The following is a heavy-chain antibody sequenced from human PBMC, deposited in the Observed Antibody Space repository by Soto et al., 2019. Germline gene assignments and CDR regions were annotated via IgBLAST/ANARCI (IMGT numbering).Heavy chain of an antibody. D-gene: IGHD5-18*01. J-gene: IGHJ4*02. CDR3: ARAGLDPLLFRGYSYGSFGYYVDY. Sequence: PSETLSLTCTVSGGSISIGGYYLSWIRQHPGKGLEWIGYIYYSGSTYYNPSLKSRVTISVDTSKNQFSLKLRSVTAADTAVYYCARAGLDPLLFRGYSYGSFGYYVDYWGQGIMVTVSS. CDR2: IYYSGST. CDR1: GGSISIGGYY. V-gene: IGHV4-31*03.